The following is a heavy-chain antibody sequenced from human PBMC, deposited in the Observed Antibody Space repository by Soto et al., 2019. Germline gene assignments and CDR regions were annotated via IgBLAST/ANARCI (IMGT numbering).Heavy chain of an antibody. V-gene: IGHV1-18*01. CDR3: ARDLDSSGPSYYYYGMDF. CDR2: ISAYNGNT. Sequence: GASVKVSCKASGYTFTSYGISWVRQAPGQGLEWMGWISAYNGNTNYAQKLQGRVTMTTDTSTSTAYMELRSLRSDDTAVYYCARDLDSSGPSYYYYGMDFWGQGTTVTVSS. CDR1: GYTFTSYG. D-gene: IGHD3-22*01. J-gene: IGHJ6*02.